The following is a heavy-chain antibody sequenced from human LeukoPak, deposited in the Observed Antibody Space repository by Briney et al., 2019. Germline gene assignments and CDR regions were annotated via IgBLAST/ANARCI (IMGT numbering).Heavy chain of an antibody. D-gene: IGHD6-19*01. CDR1: GGSISSSSYY. Sequence: SETLSLTCTVSGGSISSSSYYWSWIRQPPGKGLEWIGEINHSGSTNYNPSLKSRVTISVDTSKNQFSLKLSSVTAADTAVYYCARQKGGSSGWYYWGQGTLVTVSS. CDR2: INHSGST. V-gene: IGHV4-39*01. CDR3: ARQKGGSSGWYY. J-gene: IGHJ4*02.